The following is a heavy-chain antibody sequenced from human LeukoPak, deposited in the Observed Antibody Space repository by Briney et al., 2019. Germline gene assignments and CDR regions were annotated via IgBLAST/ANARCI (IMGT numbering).Heavy chain of an antibody. CDR1: GFTVSSNY. Sequence: GGSLRLSCAASGFTVSSNYMSWVRQAPGKGLEWVSVIYSGGSTYYADSVKGRFTISRDNSKNTLYLQMNSLRAEDTAVYYCARDNSFGELLGYYGMDVWGQGTTVTVSS. J-gene: IGHJ6*02. CDR2: IYSGGST. V-gene: IGHV3-66*01. CDR3: ARDNSFGELLGYYGMDV. D-gene: IGHD3-10*01.